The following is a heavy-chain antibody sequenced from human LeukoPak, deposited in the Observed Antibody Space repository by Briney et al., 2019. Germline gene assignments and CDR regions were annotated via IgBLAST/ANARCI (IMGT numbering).Heavy chain of an antibody. D-gene: IGHD6-6*01. CDR1: GYSFTTYW. J-gene: IGHJ4*02. CDR3: ARHISRSSTSSHFDY. V-gene: IGHV5-51*01. CDR2: IYPGESNI. Sequence: GESLKISCQGSGYSFTTYWIGWVRQMPRKGLEWMGIIYPGESNIRYSPSFQGQVTISADKSISTAYLQWSSLKASDTAMYYCARHISRSSTSSHFDYWGQGTLVTVSS.